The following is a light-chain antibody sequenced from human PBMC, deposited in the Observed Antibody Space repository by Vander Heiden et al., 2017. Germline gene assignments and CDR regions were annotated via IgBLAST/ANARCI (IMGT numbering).Light chain of an antibody. Sequence: SYVLTQPPSVSVAPGQTARITCGGNNIGSKSVHWYQQKPGQAPVLVVYDDSDRPAGSPERFSGSNSGNTATLTISRVEAGDEADYYCQVWESSSDVVFGGGTKLTVL. J-gene: IGLJ2*01. CDR2: DDS. CDR1: NIGSKS. V-gene: IGLV3-21*02. CDR3: QVWESSSDVV.